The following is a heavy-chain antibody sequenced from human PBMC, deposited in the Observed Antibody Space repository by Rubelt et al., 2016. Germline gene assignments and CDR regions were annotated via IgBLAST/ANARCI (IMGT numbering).Heavy chain of an antibody. V-gene: IGHV1-46*01. CDR1: GYTFTSYY. CDR2: INTSGGST. J-gene: IGHJ6*02. CDR3: ARGPESSRGTGLYGMDV. D-gene: IGHD6-19*01. Sequence: QVQLVQSGAEVKKPGASVKVSCKASGYTFTSYYMHWVRQAPGQGLEWMGIINTSGGSTSYAQKFQGGVTITRATSTSTVYMELSSLRSEDTAVYYCARGPESSRGTGLYGMDVWGQGTTVTVSS.